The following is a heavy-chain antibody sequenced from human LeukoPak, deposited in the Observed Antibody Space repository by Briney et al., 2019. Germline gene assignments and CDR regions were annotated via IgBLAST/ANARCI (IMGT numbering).Heavy chain of an antibody. Sequence: GGSLRLSCAASGFTFSDYYMIWIRQAPGKGLEWVSYISSSSSYTNYADSVKGRFTISRDNAQSSLYVQINSLSAEDTAVYYCARDGGFGESDYWGQGTLVTVSS. CDR2: ISSSSSYT. D-gene: IGHD3-10*01. CDR3: ARDGGFGESDY. CDR1: GFTFSDYY. V-gene: IGHV3-11*05. J-gene: IGHJ4*02.